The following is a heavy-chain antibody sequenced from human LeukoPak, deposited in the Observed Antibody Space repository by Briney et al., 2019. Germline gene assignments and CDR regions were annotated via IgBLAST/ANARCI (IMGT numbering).Heavy chain of an antibody. CDR3: ARDPFKATIRKAPFDY. CDR1: GYTFTSYQ. D-gene: IGHD5-12*01. J-gene: IGHJ4*02. Sequence: ASVKVSCKASGYTFTSYQMHWVRQAPGQGLEWMGMINPSGGHTTYAQKFQGRVTMTRDMSTSTVDMELSSLRSEDTAVYYCARDPFKATIRKAPFDYWGQGTLVTVSS. CDR2: INPSGGHT. V-gene: IGHV1-46*01.